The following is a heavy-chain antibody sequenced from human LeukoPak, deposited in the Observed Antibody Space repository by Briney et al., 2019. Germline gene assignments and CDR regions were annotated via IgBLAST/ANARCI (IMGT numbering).Heavy chain of an antibody. Sequence: PSETLSLTCTASGGSISSYYWSWIRQPPGKGLEWIGYIYYSGSTNYNPSFKSRGTISVDTSKNQFSLKLSSVTAADTAVYYCARASSGYYSTYFDYWGQGTLVTVSS. J-gene: IGHJ4*02. CDR2: IYYSGST. CDR3: ARASSGYYSTYFDY. D-gene: IGHD3-22*01. CDR1: GGSISSYY. V-gene: IGHV4-59*01.